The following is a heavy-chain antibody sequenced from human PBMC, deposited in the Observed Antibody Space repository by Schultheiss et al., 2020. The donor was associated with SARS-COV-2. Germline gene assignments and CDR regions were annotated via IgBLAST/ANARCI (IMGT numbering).Heavy chain of an antibody. V-gene: IGHV3-66*01. Sequence: GGSLRLSCAASGFTVSSNYMSWVRQAPGKGLEWVSVIYSGGSTYYADSVKGRFTISRDNSKNTLYLQMNSLRAEDTAVYYCAKEGDYDSELPFDYWGQGTLVTVSS. D-gene: IGHD3-22*01. CDR2: IYSGGST. CDR1: GFTVSSNY. CDR3: AKEGDYDSELPFDY. J-gene: IGHJ4*02.